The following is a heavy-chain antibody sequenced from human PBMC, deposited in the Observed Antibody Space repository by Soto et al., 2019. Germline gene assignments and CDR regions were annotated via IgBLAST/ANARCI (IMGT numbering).Heavy chain of an antibody. CDR3: ARDGIIDIWPYYYGMDV. J-gene: IGHJ6*02. D-gene: IGHD3-9*01. Sequence: SVKVSCKASGGTFSSYAISWVRQAPGQGLEWMGGIIPIFNSANYAQKFQGRVTITADESTSTAYMELSSLRSEDTAVYYCARDGIIDIWPYYYGMDVWGQGTTVTVSS. V-gene: IGHV1-69*13. CDR2: IIPIFNSA. CDR1: GGTFSSYA.